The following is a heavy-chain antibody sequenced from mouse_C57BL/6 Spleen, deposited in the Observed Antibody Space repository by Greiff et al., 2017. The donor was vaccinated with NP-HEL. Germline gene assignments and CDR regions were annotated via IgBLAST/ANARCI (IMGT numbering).Heavy chain of an antibody. CDR1: GYTFTSYW. D-gene: IGHD4-1*01. CDR3: ARRANWDSFAY. CDR2: IDPSDSYT. V-gene: IGHV1-69*01. Sequence: VQLQQPGAELVMPGASVKLSCKASGYTFTSYWMHWVKQRPGQGLEWIGEIDPSDSYTNYNQKFKGKSTLTVDKSSSTAYMQLSSLTSEDSAVYYCARRANWDSFAYWGQGTLVTVSA. J-gene: IGHJ3*01.